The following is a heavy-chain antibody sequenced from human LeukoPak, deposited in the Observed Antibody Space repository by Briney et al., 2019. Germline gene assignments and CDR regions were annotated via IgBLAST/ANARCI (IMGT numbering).Heavy chain of an antibody. J-gene: IGHJ6*02. Sequence: GGSLRLSCAASGFTFDDYAMHWVRQAPGKGLECVSGISWNSGSIGYADSVKGRFTISRDNAKNSLYLQMNSLRGEDMALYYCAKLGGSGSYYNNPNYYYYGMDVWGQGTTVTVSS. D-gene: IGHD3-10*01. CDR1: GFTFDDYA. CDR3: AKLGGSGSYYNNPNYYYYGMDV. CDR2: ISWNSGSI. V-gene: IGHV3-9*03.